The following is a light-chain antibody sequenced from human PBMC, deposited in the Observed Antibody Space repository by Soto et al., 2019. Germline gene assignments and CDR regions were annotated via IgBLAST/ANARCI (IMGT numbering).Light chain of an antibody. CDR1: QTVGSW. CDR3: QQYNNYSNT. V-gene: IGKV1-5*01. CDR2: DAS. J-gene: IGKJ1*01. Sequence: DIQMTQSPSTLSASVGDRVTITCRASQTVGSWLAWYQQKPGKAPKLLIYDASSLQSGVPSRFSGSGSGTEFTLTISSLQHDDFATYYCQQYNNYSNTFGQGTKVDIK.